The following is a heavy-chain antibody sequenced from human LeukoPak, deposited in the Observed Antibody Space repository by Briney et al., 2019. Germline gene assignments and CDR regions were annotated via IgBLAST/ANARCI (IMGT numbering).Heavy chain of an antibody. V-gene: IGHV4-61*02. CDR2: IYTTGST. D-gene: IGHD3-16*01. CDR1: GGSITRGGYY. CDR3: ARDGAWAFDI. Sequence: PSETLSLTCTVSGGSITRGGYYWSWIRQPAGKGLEWIGRIYTTGSTNYNPSLKSRVTVSLDTPKNQFSLNLTSVTAADTAVYYCARDGAWAFDIWDQGTMVTVSS. J-gene: IGHJ3*02.